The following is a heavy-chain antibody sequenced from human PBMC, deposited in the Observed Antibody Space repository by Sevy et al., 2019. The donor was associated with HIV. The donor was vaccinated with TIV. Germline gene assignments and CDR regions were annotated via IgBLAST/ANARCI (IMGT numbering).Heavy chain of an antibody. CDR1: GGTFSSYA. CDR2: IIPIFGTA. Sequence: ASVKVSCKASGGTFSSYAISWVRQAPGQGLEWMGGIIPIFGTANYAQKFQGRVTITADESTSTAYMELSSLRSEDTAAYYCAFRHYASDAFAIWGQGTMVTDSS. J-gene: IGHJ3*02. CDR3: AFRHYASDAFAI. D-gene: IGHD3-16*01. V-gene: IGHV1-69*13.